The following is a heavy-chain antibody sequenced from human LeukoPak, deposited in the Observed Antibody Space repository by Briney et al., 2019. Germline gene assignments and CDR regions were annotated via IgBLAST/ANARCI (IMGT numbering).Heavy chain of an antibody. CDR2: IIPILGIA. CDR1: GGTFSSYA. Sequence: SVKVSCKASGGTFSSYAISWVRQAPGQGLEWMGRIIPILGIANYTQKFQGRVTITADKSTSTAYMELSSLRSEDTAVYHCAREELTMIAHGMDVWGQGTTVTVSS. D-gene: IGHD3-22*01. J-gene: IGHJ6*02. V-gene: IGHV1-69*04. CDR3: AREELTMIAHGMDV.